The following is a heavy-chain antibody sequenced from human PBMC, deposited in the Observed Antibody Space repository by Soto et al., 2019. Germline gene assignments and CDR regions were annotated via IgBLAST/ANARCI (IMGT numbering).Heavy chain of an antibody. CDR1: GFTFSSYW. J-gene: IGHJ6*03. D-gene: IGHD3-10*01. CDR2: INSDGSST. CDR3: AREVGYYGSGSYYGDYYYYMDV. V-gene: IGHV3-74*01. Sequence: GGSLRLSCAASGFTFSSYWMHWVRQAPGKGLVWVSRINSDGSSTSYADSVKGRFTISRDNAKNTLYLQMNSLRAEDTAVYYCAREVGYYGSGSYYGDYYYYMDVWGKGTTVTVSS.